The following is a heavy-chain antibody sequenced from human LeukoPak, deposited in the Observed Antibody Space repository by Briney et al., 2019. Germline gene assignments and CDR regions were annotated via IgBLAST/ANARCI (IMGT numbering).Heavy chain of an antibody. J-gene: IGHJ6*03. D-gene: IGHD1-1*01. CDR2: LTRGSSNI. V-gene: IGHV3-48*01. CDR1: GFPFMTYA. Sequence: GGSLRLSCEAPGFPFMTYAMNWVRQSPGKGLEWVAFLTRGSSNIQYAESVKGRFTISRDNGKDSLFLQMNSLRAEDTAVYYCARVVPVHEYYNSYMDVWGKGTTVTVSS. CDR3: ARVVPVHEYYNSYMDV.